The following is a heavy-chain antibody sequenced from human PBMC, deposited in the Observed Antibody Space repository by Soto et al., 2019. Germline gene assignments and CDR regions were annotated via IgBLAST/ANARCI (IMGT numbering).Heavy chain of an antibody. Sequence: HPGGSLRLSCAASVFSFRGYWGTWVRQAPGKGLDWVANIKQDGSEKYYLDSLKGRFTISRDNSKNTLYLQMNSLRAEDTAVYYCAKDGAPYYYYYYMDVWGKGTTVTVS. J-gene: IGHJ6*03. CDR2: IKQDGSEK. V-gene: IGHV3-7*01. CDR1: VFSFRGYW. CDR3: AKDGAPYYYYYYMDV. D-gene: IGHD2-15*01.